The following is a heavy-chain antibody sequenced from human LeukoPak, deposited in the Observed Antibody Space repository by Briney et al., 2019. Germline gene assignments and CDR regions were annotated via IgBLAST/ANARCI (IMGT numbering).Heavy chain of an antibody. CDR2: FIPIFGTA. Sequence: ASVKVSCKASGGSFSSYASNWVRQAPGQGLEWMGGFIPIFGTANYAQKFQDRVTITAVESMSTVYMELSSLRSEDTAVYYCARGWLAETTVVTPYNYWGQGTLVTVSS. CDR3: ARGWLAETTVVTPYNY. D-gene: IGHD4-23*01. J-gene: IGHJ4*02. V-gene: IGHV1-69*13. CDR1: GGSFSSYA.